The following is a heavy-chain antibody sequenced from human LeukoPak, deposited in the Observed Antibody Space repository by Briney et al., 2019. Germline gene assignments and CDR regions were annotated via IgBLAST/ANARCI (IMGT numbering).Heavy chain of an antibody. CDR2: IFYSGRT. D-gene: IGHD6-13*01. V-gene: IGHV4-39*07. Sequence: PSETLSLTCTVSGGSISSSNYYWGWIRQPPGKGLEWIGSIFYSGRTYYNPSLKSRVTISVDTSKNQFSLKLSSVTAADTAVYYCARAGYSSSLYYFDYWGQGTLVTVSS. CDR1: GGSISSSNYY. CDR3: ARAGYSSSLYYFDY. J-gene: IGHJ4*02.